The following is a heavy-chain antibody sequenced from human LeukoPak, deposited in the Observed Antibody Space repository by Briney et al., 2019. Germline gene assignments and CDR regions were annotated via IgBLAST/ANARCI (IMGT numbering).Heavy chain of an antibody. CDR2: ISSSSSYI. V-gene: IGHV3-21*01. D-gene: IGHD1-14*01. Sequence: GGSLRLSCAASGITFSTYAMTWVRQAPGKGLEWVSSISSSSSYIYYADSVKGQFTISRDNAKNSLYLQMNSLRAEDTAVYYCATQSGKPTQNYYMGVWGKGTTVTVSS. J-gene: IGHJ6*03. CDR1: GITFSTYA. CDR3: ATQSGKPTQNYYMGV.